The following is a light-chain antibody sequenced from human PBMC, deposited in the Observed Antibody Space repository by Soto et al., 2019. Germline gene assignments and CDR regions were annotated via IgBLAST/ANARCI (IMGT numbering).Light chain of an antibody. J-gene: IGKJ5*01. CDR3: QQYGSSPPIT. CDR2: GAS. CDR1: QSVSSRY. Sequence: EIVLTQSPGTLSLSPGERATLSCRASQSVSSRYLAWYQQKPGQAPRLLIYGASSRATGIPDRISGSGSETDFTLTISRLEPEDFAVYYCQQYGSSPPITFGQGTRLEIK. V-gene: IGKV3-20*01.